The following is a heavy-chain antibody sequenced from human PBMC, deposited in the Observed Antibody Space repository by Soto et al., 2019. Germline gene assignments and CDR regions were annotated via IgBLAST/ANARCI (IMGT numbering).Heavy chain of an antibody. J-gene: IGHJ4*02. CDR1: GYTFTSYA. CDR2: INAGNGNT. Sequence: ASVKVSCKASGYTFTSYAMHWVRQAPGQRLEWMGWINAGNGNTKYSQKFQGRVTITRDTSASTAYVELSSLRSEDTAVYYCARYRRNYQWLLHPIAYSGQGTLVPVSS. V-gene: IGHV1-3*01. D-gene: IGHD6-19*01. CDR3: ARYRRNYQWLLHPIAY.